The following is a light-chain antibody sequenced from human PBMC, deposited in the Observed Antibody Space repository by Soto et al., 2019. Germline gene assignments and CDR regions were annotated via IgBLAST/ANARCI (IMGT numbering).Light chain of an antibody. CDR3: QQYGSSPPIT. J-gene: IGKJ5*01. CDR1: QSVVSSY. Sequence: EIVLTQSPGNLSLSPGERATLSCRASQSVVSSYLAWYQQKPGRAPRLLIYCAVSRATGIPDRFTGSGYGTDFTLTISRLEPEDFAVYYCQQYGSSPPITFGQGTRLEIK. V-gene: IGKV3-20*01. CDR2: CAV.